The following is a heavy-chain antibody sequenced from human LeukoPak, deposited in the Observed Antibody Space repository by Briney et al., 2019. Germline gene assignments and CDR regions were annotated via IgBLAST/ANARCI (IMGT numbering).Heavy chain of an antibody. Sequence: SETLSLTCTVSGGSISSYYGTWIRQPAGKGMEWIGRIYPSGSTNYNPSLKSRVTMSVDTSKNQFSLKLTSMTAADTAVYYCSTYSGGYAYYAYWGQGTLVTVSS. D-gene: IGHD1-26*01. V-gene: IGHV4-4*07. CDR1: GGSISSYY. J-gene: IGHJ4*02. CDR2: IYPSGST. CDR3: STYSGGYAYYAY.